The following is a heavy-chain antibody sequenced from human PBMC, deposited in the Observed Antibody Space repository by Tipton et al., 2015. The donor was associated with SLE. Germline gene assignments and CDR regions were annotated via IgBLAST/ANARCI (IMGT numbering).Heavy chain of an antibody. CDR2: ISAYNGNT. J-gene: IGHJ3*02. Sequence: QLVQSGAEVKKPGASVKVSCKASGYTFTSYGISWVRQAPGQGLEWMGWISAYNGNTNYAQKLQGRVTMTTDTSTSTAYMELRSLRSDDTAVYYCARDTEFRFLEWWRAFDIWGQGTMVTVSS. CDR1: GYTFTSYG. D-gene: IGHD3-3*01. V-gene: IGHV1-18*01. CDR3: ARDTEFRFLEWWRAFDI.